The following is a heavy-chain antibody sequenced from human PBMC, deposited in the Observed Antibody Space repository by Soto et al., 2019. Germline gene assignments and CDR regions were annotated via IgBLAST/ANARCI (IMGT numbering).Heavy chain of an antibody. CDR3: LMVTYSGLDV. J-gene: IGHJ6*02. V-gene: IGHV4-30-2*01. CDR1: GDSVSNGGYS. Sequence: SETLSLTWTVAGDSVSNGGYSWNWIRQTPGKGLEWIAYIHHNGNTFYNPSLKSRVTISLDTSKTQFSLKLTSVTAADTAVYYCLMVTYSGLDVWGQGTTVTVSS. CDR2: IHHNGNT. D-gene: IGHD5-18*01.